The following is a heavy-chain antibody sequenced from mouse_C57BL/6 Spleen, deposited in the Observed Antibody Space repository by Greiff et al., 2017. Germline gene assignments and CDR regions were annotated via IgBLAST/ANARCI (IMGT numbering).Heavy chain of an antibody. CDR3: ASGDDGENAMDY. Sequence: VQLQQSGAELAKPGASVKLSCKASGYTFTSYWMHWVKQRPGQGLEWIGYINPSSGYTKYNQKFKDKATLTADKSSSTAYMQLSSLTYGDSAVYYCASGDDGENAMDYWGQGTSVTVSS. V-gene: IGHV1-7*01. CDR1: GYTFTSYW. D-gene: IGHD2-12*01. CDR2: INPSSGYT. J-gene: IGHJ4*01.